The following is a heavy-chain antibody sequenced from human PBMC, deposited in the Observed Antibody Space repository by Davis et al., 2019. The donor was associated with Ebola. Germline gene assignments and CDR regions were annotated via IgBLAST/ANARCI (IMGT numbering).Heavy chain of an antibody. Sequence: GGSLRLSCAASGFTFSSYGMHWVRQAPGKGLEWVAVISYDGSNKYYADSVKGRFTISRDNSKNTQYLQMNSLRAEDTAVYYCAKRPSVTTRASYYYYYGMDVWGQGTTVTVSS. CDR1: GFTFSSYG. D-gene: IGHD4-17*01. V-gene: IGHV3-30*19. CDR2: ISYDGSNK. CDR3: AKRPSVTTRASYYYYYGMDV. J-gene: IGHJ6*02.